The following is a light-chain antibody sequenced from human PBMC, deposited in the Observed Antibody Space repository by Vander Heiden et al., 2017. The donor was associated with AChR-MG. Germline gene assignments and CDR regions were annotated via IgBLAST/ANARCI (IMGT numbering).Light chain of an antibody. Sequence: EIVLTQSPGSLSLSPGERASLSCRASQIVSSDYLAWYQQKPGQAPRLLIYGASSRSTGIPDRFNGSGSGTDFTLTISRLEPEDFAVYYCQQDGTSPFTFGHGTKVDIK. CDR3: QQDGTSPFT. CDR1: QIVSSDY. CDR2: GAS. J-gene: IGKJ3*01. V-gene: IGKV3-20*01.